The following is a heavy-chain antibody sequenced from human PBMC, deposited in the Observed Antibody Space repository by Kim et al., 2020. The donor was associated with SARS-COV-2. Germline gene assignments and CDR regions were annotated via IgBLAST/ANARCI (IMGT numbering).Heavy chain of an antibody. D-gene: IGHD1-1*01. J-gene: IGHJ3*02. Sequence: YNDYAVAVKRRITINPDTSKTQFSLQLNSVTPEDTAVYYCVRQYNRAFDIWGQGTMVIVSS. V-gene: IGHV6-1*01. CDR3: VRQYNRAFDI. CDR2: YN.